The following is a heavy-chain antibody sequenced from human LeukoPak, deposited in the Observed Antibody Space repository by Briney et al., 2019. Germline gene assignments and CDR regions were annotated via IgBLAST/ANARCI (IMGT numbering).Heavy chain of an antibody. CDR2: IIPIFGTA. Sequence: AASVKVSCKASGGTFSSYAISWVRQAPGQGLEWMGGIIPIFGTANYAQKFQGRVTITADESTSTAYMELSSLRSEDTAVYYCARALYDILTGYYYYYYYGMDVWGQGTTVTVSS. CDR1: GGTFSSYA. CDR3: ARALYDILTGYYYYYYYGMDV. V-gene: IGHV1-69*13. J-gene: IGHJ6*02. D-gene: IGHD3-9*01.